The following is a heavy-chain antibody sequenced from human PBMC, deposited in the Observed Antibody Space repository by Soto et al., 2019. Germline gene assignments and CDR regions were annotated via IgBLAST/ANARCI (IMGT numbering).Heavy chain of an antibody. CDR1: GGSFSGYY. CDR3: ARGYGRTFDS. D-gene: IGHD3-10*01. J-gene: IGHJ4*02. V-gene: IGHV4-34*01. CDR2: INHSGST. Sequence: QVQLQQWGAGRLKPSETLSLTCAIYGGSFSGYYWSWLRQPPGKGLEWIGEINHSGSTNYNPSLKSRVTRSADTSKNQCSLKLSSATAADTAVYHCARGYGRTFDSWGQGTLVTVSS.